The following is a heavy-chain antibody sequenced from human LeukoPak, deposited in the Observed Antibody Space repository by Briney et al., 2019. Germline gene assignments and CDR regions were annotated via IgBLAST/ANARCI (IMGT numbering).Heavy chain of an antibody. CDR3: ARADSTMVRGPSAFDI. D-gene: IGHD3-10*01. Sequence: ASVKFSCKASGYTFTSYDINWVRQATGQGLEWMGWMNPNSGNTGYAQKLQGRVTMTRNTSISTAYMELSSLRSDDTAVYYCARADSTMVRGPSAFDIWGQGTMVTVSS. V-gene: IGHV1-8*01. CDR2: MNPNSGNT. J-gene: IGHJ3*02. CDR1: GYTFTSYD.